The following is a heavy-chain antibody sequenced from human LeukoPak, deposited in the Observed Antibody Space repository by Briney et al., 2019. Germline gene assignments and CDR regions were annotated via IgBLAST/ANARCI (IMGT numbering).Heavy chain of an antibody. CDR3: AKDNYYDSSGYRPC. CDR2: ISGSGGST. V-gene: IGHV3-23*01. Sequence: GGAPRVSCAASGFTFISYAMSWVGPAPRKGGGGGSAISGSGGSTYYADSVKGRFTISRDNSKNTLYLQMNSLRAEDTAVYYCAKDNYYDSSGYRPCWGQGTLVTVSS. J-gene: IGHJ4*02. D-gene: IGHD3-22*01. CDR1: GFTFISYA.